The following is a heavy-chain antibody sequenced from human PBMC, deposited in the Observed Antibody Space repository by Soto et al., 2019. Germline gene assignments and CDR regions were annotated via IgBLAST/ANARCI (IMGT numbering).Heavy chain of an antibody. Sequence: SETLSLTCTVSGGSISSYYWSWIRQPPGKGLEWIGYIYYSGSTNYNPSLKSRVAISVDTSKHQFSLKLSSVTAADTAVYYCARGARTVAGTLNYYYYGMDVWGQGTMVTVSS. J-gene: IGHJ6*02. V-gene: IGHV4-59*01. CDR2: IYYSGST. D-gene: IGHD6-19*01. CDR1: GGSISSYY. CDR3: ARGARTVAGTLNYYYYGMDV.